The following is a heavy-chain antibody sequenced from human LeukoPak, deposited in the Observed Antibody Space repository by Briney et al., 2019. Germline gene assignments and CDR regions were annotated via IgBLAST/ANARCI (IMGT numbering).Heavy chain of an antibody. J-gene: IGHJ6*03. D-gene: IGHD3-10*01. CDR1: GGSISSYY. Sequence: SETLSLTCTVSGGSISSYYWSWIRQHPGKGQAWLGYIYYSGSTNYNPSLKSRVTISVDTSKNQFSLKLSSVTAADTAVYYCARGYYGYSYYMDVWGKGTTVTVSS. V-gene: IGHV4-59*08. CDR3: ARGYYGYSYYMDV. CDR2: IYYSGST.